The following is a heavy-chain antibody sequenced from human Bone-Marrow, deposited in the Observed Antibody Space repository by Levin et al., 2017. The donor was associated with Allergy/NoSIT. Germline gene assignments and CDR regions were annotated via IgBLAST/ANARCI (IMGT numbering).Heavy chain of an antibody. CDR1: GFTFSSYA. Sequence: GESLKISCAASGFTFSSYAMSWVRQAPGKGLEWVSAISGSGGSTYYADSVKGRFTISRDNSKNTLYLQMNSLRAEDTAVYYCAKDWYMESSGSGRDRAFDYWGQGTLVTVSS. J-gene: IGHJ4*02. D-gene: IGHD3-10*01. CDR2: ISGSGGST. V-gene: IGHV3-23*01. CDR3: AKDWYMESSGSGRDRAFDY.